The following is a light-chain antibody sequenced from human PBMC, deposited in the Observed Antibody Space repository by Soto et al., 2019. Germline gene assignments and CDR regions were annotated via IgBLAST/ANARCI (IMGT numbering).Light chain of an antibody. V-gene: IGKV3-20*01. J-gene: IGKJ1*01. Sequence: ESVLTEYPVTLSLSPGERATLSCRASQIVSSNYLAWYQQQPGQAPRILIYGASTRVSGIPDRFSGSGSGTDFTLTISRLEPEDSAVYYCQQYGSSPTWTFGQGTKVDIK. CDR3: QQYGSSPTWT. CDR1: QIVSSNY. CDR2: GAS.